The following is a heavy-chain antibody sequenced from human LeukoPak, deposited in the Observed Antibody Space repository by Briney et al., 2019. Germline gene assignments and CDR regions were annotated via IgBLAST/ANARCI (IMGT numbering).Heavy chain of an antibody. D-gene: IGHD3-22*01. Sequence: PGGSLRLSFAASGFTFSSYSMNWVRQAPGKGLEWVSSISSSSSYIYYADSVKGRFTISRDNAKNSLYLQMNSLRAEDTAVYYCARTRDYYDSSGAFDYWGQGTLVTVSS. CDR3: ARTRDYYDSSGAFDY. CDR2: ISSSSSYI. CDR1: GFTFSSYS. J-gene: IGHJ4*02. V-gene: IGHV3-21*01.